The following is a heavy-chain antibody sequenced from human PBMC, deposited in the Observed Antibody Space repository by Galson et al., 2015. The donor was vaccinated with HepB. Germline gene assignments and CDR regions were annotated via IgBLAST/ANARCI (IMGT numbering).Heavy chain of an antibody. V-gene: IGHV3-23*01. Sequence: SLRLSCAASGFTFSSYAMSWVRQAPGKGLEWVSAISGSGGSTYYADSVKGRFTISRDNSKNTLYLQMNSLRAEDTAVYYCVCVSYDLRPGKGPKWDYGMDVWGQGTTVTVSS. J-gene: IGHJ6*02. CDR3: VCVSYDLRPGKGPKWDYGMDV. D-gene: IGHD1-26*01. CDR2: ISGSGGST. CDR1: GFTFSSYA.